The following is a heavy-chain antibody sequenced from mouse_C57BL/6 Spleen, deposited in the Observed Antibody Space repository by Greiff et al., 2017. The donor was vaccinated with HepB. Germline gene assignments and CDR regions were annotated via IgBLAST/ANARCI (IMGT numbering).Heavy chain of an antibody. CDR1: GYSITSGYY. D-gene: IGHD2-4*01. J-gene: IGHJ2*01. Sequence: EVQLQESGPGLVKPSQSLSLTCSVTGYSITSGYYWNWIRQFPGNKLEWMGYISYDGSNNYKPSLKNRISITRDTSKNQFFLKLNSVTTEDTATYYCARANYDYDVDYWGQGTTLTVAS. V-gene: IGHV3-6*01. CDR3: ARANYDYDVDY. CDR2: ISYDGSN.